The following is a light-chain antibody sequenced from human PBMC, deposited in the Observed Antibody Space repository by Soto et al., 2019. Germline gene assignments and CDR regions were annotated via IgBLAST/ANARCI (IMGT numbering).Light chain of an antibody. V-gene: IGKV1-9*01. CDR2: ATS. J-gene: IGKJ2*01. CDR3: QQVADYPHT. CDR1: QDISNH. Sequence: DIQLTQSPSFLSASVGDRVTITCRASQDISNHLAWYQQNPGTAPNLLLSATSTLQSGVPSRFSGTGYATEFTLPLSSQHPEDLATYHCQQVADYPHTFGQGTKVEIK.